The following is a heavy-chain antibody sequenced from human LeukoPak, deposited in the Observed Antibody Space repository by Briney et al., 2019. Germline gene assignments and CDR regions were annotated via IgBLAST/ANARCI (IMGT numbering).Heavy chain of an antibody. J-gene: IGHJ4*02. CDR1: GFTFSSYG. D-gene: IGHD1-26*01. CDR3: ASHFYVGSYGYFDY. CDR2: IKQDGSEK. Sequence: GGSLRLSCAASGFTFSSYGMHWIRQAPGKGLEWVANIKQDGSEKYYVDSVKGRFTISRDNAKNSLYLQMNSLRAEDTAVYYCASHFYVGSYGYFDYWGQGTLVTVSS. V-gene: IGHV3-7*01.